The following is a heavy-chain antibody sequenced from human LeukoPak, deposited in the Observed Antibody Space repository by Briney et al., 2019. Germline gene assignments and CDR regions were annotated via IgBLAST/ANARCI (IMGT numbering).Heavy chain of an antibody. Sequence: PGGSLRLSCAASGFTFSNAWMNWVRQAPGKGLEWVGRVKRKTDGGTTDYAAPVKGRFTFSRDDSENTLYLQMNSLRAEDTAVYYCAMEYYDFWSGYSDNWFDPWGQGTLVTVSS. D-gene: IGHD3-3*01. CDR1: GFTFSNAW. V-gene: IGHV3-15*01. CDR2: VKRKTDGGTT. J-gene: IGHJ5*02. CDR3: AMEYYDFWSGYSDNWFDP.